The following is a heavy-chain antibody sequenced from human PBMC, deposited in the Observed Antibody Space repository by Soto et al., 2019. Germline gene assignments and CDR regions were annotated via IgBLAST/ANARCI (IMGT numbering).Heavy chain of an antibody. CDR2: IYDGGRT. J-gene: IGHJ4*02. D-gene: IGHD7-27*01. Sequence: QVQLQESGPGLVKPSQTLSLTCTVSGGSISTVDYWWSWIRQSPDMGLEWIGHIYDGGRTYNNPSLASRVTTSVDTSKSSLSLTWSSVSAADTAVHYGAGGPSGDKVDSWGQGTLVTVSS. CDR3: AGGPSGDKVDS. CDR1: GGSISTVDYW. V-gene: IGHV4-30-4*01.